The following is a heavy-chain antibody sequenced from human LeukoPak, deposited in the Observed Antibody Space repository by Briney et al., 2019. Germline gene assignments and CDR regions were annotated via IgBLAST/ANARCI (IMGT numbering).Heavy chain of an antibody. CDR1: GFTFSNAW. J-gene: IGHJ4*02. Sequence: GGSLRLSCAASGFTFSNAWMSCVRQAPGKGLEWVGRIKSKTDGGTTDYAAPVKGRFTISRDDSKNTLYLQMNSLKTEDTAVYYCTTDPMIVVVITQGIDYWGQGTLVTVSS. V-gene: IGHV3-15*01. CDR2: IKSKTDGGTT. D-gene: IGHD3-22*01. CDR3: TTDPMIVVVITQGIDY.